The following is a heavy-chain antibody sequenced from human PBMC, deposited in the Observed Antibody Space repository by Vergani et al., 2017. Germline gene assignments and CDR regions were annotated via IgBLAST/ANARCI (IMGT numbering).Heavy chain of an antibody. CDR2: INPSGGST. Sequence: QVQLVQPGAEVKKLGASLKVSCKPFGYTFTSYYRHWVGQAPGQGLEWMGIINPSGGSTSYAQKFQGRVTMTRDTSTSTVYMELSSLRSEDTAVYYCAGVTDYIDYWGQGTLVTVSS. V-gene: IGHV1-46*01. J-gene: IGHJ4*02. CDR1: GYTFTSYY. CDR3: AGVTDYIDY.